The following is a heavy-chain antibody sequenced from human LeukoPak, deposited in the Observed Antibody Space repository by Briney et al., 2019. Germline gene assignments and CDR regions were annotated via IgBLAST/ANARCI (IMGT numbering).Heavy chain of an antibody. V-gene: IGHV1-2*02. Sequence: GASVKVSCKASGYTFTNYYIHWVRQAPGQGLEWMGWINTKSGGTQYARKFQGRVTMTRDTSISTAYMELSRLRSDDTAVYYCARVTSEGGYYYDSSGPSYDIWGQGTMVTVSS. CDR3: ARVTSEGGYYYDSSGPSYDI. CDR1: GYTFTNYY. CDR2: INTKSGGT. D-gene: IGHD3-22*01. J-gene: IGHJ3*02.